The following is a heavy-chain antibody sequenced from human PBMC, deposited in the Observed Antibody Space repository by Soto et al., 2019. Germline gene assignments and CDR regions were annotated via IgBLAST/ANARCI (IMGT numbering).Heavy chain of an antibody. CDR2: IYYSGST. J-gene: IGHJ5*02. Sequence: PSETLSLTCTVSGGSISSGGYYWSWIRQHPGKGLEWIEYIYYSGSTYYNPSLKSRVTISVDTSKNQFSLKLSSVTAADTAVYYCARDDYGGNSDWFDPWGQGTLVTVSS. V-gene: IGHV4-31*03. D-gene: IGHD4-17*01. CDR3: ARDDYGGNSDWFDP. CDR1: GGSISSGGYY.